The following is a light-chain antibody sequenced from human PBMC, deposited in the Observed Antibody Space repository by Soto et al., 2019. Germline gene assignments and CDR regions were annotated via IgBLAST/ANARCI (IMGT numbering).Light chain of an antibody. J-gene: IGKJ1*01. CDR3: HQYGSSPRA. Sequence: EIVLTQSPGTLSLSPGERATLSCRASQRVSSNYLAWYRQTPGQAPRLLIYGASSRATGIPDRFSGSGSGTEFTLTISRLEPEDFAVYYCHQYGSSPRAFGQGTKVDIK. CDR1: QRVSSNY. V-gene: IGKV3-20*01. CDR2: GAS.